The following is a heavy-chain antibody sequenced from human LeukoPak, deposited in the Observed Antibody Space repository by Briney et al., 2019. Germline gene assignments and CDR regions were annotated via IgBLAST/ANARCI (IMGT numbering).Heavy chain of an antibody. CDR1: GGSISSSSYY. CDR2: IYYSGST. J-gene: IGHJ4*02. CDR3: AGHLRYFDY. V-gene: IGHV4-39*01. Sequence: PSETLSLTCTVSGGSISSSSYYWGWIRQPPGKGLEWIGSIYYSGSTYYNPSLKSRVTISVDTSKNQFSLKLSSVTAADTAVYYCAGHLRYFDYWGQGTLVTVSS.